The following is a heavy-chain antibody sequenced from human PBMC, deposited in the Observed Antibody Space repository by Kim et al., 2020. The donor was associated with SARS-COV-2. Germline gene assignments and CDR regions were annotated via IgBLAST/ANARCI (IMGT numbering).Heavy chain of an antibody. CDR3: ARDYGGDAYDY. Sequence: ASVKVSCMASGYTFTSYYMHWVRQAPGQGLEWMGIINPSGGSTSYAQKFQGRVTMTRDTSTSTVYMELSSLRSEDTAVYYCARDYGGDAYDYWGQGTLVTVSS. J-gene: IGHJ4*02. D-gene: IGHD4-17*01. CDR2: INPSGGST. CDR1: GYTFTSYY. V-gene: IGHV1-46*01.